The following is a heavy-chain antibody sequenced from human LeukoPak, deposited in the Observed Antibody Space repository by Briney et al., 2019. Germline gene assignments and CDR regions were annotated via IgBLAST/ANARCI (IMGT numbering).Heavy chain of an antibody. J-gene: IGHJ5*02. D-gene: IGHD4-17*01. Sequence: PSETLSLTRTVSGGSISSYYWSWIRQPPGKGLEWIGYIYYSGSTNYNPSLKSRVTISVDTSKNQFSLKLSSVTAADTAVYYCAREHGDYGLYWFDPWGQGTLVTVSS. CDR1: GGSISSYY. V-gene: IGHV4-59*01. CDR2: IYYSGST. CDR3: AREHGDYGLYWFDP.